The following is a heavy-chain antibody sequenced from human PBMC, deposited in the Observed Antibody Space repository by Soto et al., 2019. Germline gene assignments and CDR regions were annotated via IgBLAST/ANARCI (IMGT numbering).Heavy chain of an antibody. J-gene: IGHJ4*02. CDR3: ARYRGYCRGGSCYGAIDY. CDR2: IYYSGST. D-gene: IGHD2-15*01. V-gene: IGHV4-59*01. CDR1: GGSISSYY. Sequence: SETLSLTCTVSGGSISSYYWSWIRQPPGKGLEWIGYIYYSGSTNYNPSLKSRVTISVDTSKNQFSLKLSSVTAADTAVYYCARYRGYCRGGSCYGAIDYWGQGTLVTVSS.